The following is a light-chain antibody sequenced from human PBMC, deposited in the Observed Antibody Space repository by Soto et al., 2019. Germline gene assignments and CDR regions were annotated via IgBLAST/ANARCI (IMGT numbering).Light chain of an antibody. J-gene: IGLJ2*01. V-gene: IGLV2-11*01. CDR1: SSDVGGYNY. CDR2: DVS. CDR3: CSYAGSSVG. Sequence: QSVLTQPRSVSGSPGQSVTISCTGTSSDVGGYNYVSWYQQHPGKAHKLMIYDVSKRPSGVPDRFSGSKSGNTASLTISGLQAEDEADYYCCSYAGSSVGFGGGTKVTVL.